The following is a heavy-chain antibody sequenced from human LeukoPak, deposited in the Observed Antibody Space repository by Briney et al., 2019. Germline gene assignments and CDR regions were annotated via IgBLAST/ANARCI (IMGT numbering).Heavy chain of an antibody. Sequence: GGSLRLSCAVSGITLSNYGMSWVRQVPGKGLEWVSGISGSGGNTYYADSVKGRFTISRDNSRNTLYLQMNSLRAEDTAVYFCAKRGVVIRVFLVGFHREASYFDSWGQGALVTVSS. CDR3: AKRGVVIRVFLVGFHREASYFDS. J-gene: IGHJ4*02. D-gene: IGHD3-10*01. V-gene: IGHV3-23*01. CDR2: ISGSGGNT. CDR1: GITLSNYG.